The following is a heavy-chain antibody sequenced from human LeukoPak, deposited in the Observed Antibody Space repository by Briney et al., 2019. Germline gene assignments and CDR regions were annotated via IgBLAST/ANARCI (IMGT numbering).Heavy chain of an antibody. CDR3: ARGDGGSQYYYYGMDV. D-gene: IGHD6-13*01. CDR1: GFTFSSYA. V-gene: IGHV3-30*04. CDR2: ISYYGSNK. J-gene: IGHJ6*02. Sequence: GRSLRLSCAASGFTFSSYAMHWVRQAPGKGLEGVAVISYYGSNKYYADSVKGRFTISRDNSKNPLYLQMNSLRAEDTAVYYCARGDGGSQYYYYGMDVWGQGTTVTVSS.